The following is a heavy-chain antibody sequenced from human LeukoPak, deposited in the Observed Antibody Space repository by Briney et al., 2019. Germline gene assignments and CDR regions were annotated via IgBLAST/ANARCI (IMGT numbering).Heavy chain of an antibody. J-gene: IGHJ4*02. CDR2: IIPILGIA. CDR1: GFTFSSYA. V-gene: IGHV1-69*04. D-gene: IGHD3-22*01. CDR3: ARYYYDSSGYD. Sequence: GGSLRLSCAASGFTFSSYAISWVRQAPGQGLEWMGRIIPILGIANYAQKFQGRVTITADKSTSTAYMELSSLRSEDTAVYYCARYYYDSSGYDWGQGTLVTVSS.